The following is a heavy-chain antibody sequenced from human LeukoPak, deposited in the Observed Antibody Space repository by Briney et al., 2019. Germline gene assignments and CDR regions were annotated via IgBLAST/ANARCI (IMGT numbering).Heavy chain of an antibody. CDR2: ISSSGSTI. J-gene: IGHJ4*02. CDR3: ARDCSGGSCYGGIDY. V-gene: IGHV3-48*03. CDR1: GFTFSSYE. D-gene: IGHD2-15*01. Sequence: GGSLRLSCAASGFTFSSYEINWVRQAPGKGLEWVSYISSSGSTIYYADSVKGRFTISRDNAKNSLYLQMNSLRAEDTAVYYCARDCSGGSCYGGIDYWGQGTLVTVSS.